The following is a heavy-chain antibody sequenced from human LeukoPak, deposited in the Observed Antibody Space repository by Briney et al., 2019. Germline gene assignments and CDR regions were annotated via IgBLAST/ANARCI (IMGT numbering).Heavy chain of an antibody. CDR3: ARVSQDYYDRSGYYYFDF. CDR2: IYYSGGT. Sequence: PSETLSLTCTVSGGSMNPYFWSWIRQPPGKGLEWIGYIYYSGGTSYKASLKSRVTISVDTSKSQFSLRLSSVTAADMAVYYCARVSQDYYDRSGYYYFDFWGLGTLVTVSS. D-gene: IGHD3-22*01. V-gene: IGHV4-59*01. CDR1: GGSMNPYF. J-gene: IGHJ4*02.